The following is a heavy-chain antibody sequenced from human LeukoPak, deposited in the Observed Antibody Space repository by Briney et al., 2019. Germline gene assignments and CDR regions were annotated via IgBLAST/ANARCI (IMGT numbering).Heavy chain of an antibody. CDR1: GYTFTSYA. V-gene: IGHV1-3*01. CDR3: ARLYGGNSGFDY. CDR2: INAGNGNT. D-gene: IGHD4-23*01. Sequence: ASVKVSCKASGYTFTSYAMHWVRQAPGQRLEWMGWINAGNGNTKYSQKFQGRVTITRDTSASTAYMELSSLRSDDTAVYYCARLYGGNSGFDYWGQGTLVTVSS. J-gene: IGHJ4*02.